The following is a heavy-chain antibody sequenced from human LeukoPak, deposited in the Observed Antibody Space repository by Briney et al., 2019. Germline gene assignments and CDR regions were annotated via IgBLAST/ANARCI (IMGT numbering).Heavy chain of an antibody. V-gene: IGHV3-11*01. CDR3: ARQYYYDSSGYYVYYYYMDV. CDR2: ISSSGSTI. J-gene: IGHJ6*03. CDR1: GLTFSDYY. D-gene: IGHD3-22*01. Sequence: GGSLRLSCAASGLTFSDYYMSWIRQAPGKGLERVSYISSSGSTIYYADSVKGRFTISRDNAKNSLYLQMNSLRAEDTAVYYCARQYYYDSSGYYVYYYYMDVWGKGTTVTISS.